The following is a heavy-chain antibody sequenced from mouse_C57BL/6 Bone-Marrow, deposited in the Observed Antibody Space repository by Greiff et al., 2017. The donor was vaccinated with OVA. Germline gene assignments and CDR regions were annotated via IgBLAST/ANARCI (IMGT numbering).Heavy chain of an antibody. Sequence: QVQLQQPGAQLVMPGASVKLSCKASGYTFTSYWMPWVKPRPGQGLEWIGEIDPSDSYTNYNHKFKGKSTLTVDKSSSTAYMQLSSLTSEDSAVYYCSSSYGYFDVWGTGTTVTVSS. CDR2: IDPSDSYT. CDR3: SSSYGYFDV. J-gene: IGHJ1*03. CDR1: GYTFTSYW. V-gene: IGHV1-69*01.